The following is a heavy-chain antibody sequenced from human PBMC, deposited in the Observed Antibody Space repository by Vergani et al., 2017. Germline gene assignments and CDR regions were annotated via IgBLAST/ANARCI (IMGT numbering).Heavy chain of an antibody. Sequence: QVQLVQSGAEVKKPGASVKVSCKASGYTFTGYYMHWVRQAPGQGLEWMGWINPNSGGTNYAQKFQGRVTMTRDTSISTAYMELSRLRSDDTAVYYSARTRGYSSGWYSGSGSLNWFDPWGQGTLVTVSS. V-gene: IGHV1-2*02. CDR3: ARTRGYSSGWYSGSGSLNWFDP. CDR1: GYTFTGYY. D-gene: IGHD6-19*01. J-gene: IGHJ5*02. CDR2: INPNSGGT.